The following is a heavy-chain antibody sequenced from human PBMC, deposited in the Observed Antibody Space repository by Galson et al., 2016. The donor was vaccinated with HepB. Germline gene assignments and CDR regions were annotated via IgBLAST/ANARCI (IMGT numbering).Heavy chain of an antibody. V-gene: IGHV4-31*03. Sequence: TLSLTCTVSGDSINGGDYYWTWIRQHPGKGLEWIGNIFYSGSTYYNPSLMSRLTISVDTSKNQFSLKLSSVTAADTAVYYCARAPMIRGQYTMDVWGQGTMVTVSS. CDR2: IFYSGST. CDR1: GDSINGGDYY. CDR3: ARAPMIRGQYTMDV. D-gene: IGHD3-10*01. J-gene: IGHJ6*02.